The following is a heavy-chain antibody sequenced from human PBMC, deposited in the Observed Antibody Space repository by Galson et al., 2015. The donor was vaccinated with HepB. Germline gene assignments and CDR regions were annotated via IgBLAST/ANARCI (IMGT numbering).Heavy chain of an antibody. D-gene: IGHD2-2*02. CDR3: ARDLPCSSTSCYIGDRAEYFQH. V-gene: IGHV3-7*03. J-gene: IGHJ1*01. Sequence: SLRLSCAASGFTFSSYWMSWVRQAPGKGLEWVANIKQDGSEKYYVDSVKGRFTISRDNATNSLYLQMNSLRAEDTAVYYCARDLPCSSTSCYIGDRAEYFQHWGQGTLVTVSS. CDR1: GFTFSSYW. CDR2: IKQDGSEK.